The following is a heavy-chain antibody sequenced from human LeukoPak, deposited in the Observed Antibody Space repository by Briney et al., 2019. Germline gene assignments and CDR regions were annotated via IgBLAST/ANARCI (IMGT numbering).Heavy chain of an antibody. V-gene: IGHV1-2*06. Sequence: ASVKLSCKASGYTFTCYYMHWVRQAPGQGLEWMGRINPNSGGTNYAQKFQGRVTMTRDTSISTAYMELSTLRSDDTAVYYCARGYCSSTSCYKGLDPWGQGTLVTVSS. D-gene: IGHD2-2*02. CDR3: ARGYCSSTSCYKGLDP. CDR1: GYTFTCYY. CDR2: INPNSGGT. J-gene: IGHJ5*02.